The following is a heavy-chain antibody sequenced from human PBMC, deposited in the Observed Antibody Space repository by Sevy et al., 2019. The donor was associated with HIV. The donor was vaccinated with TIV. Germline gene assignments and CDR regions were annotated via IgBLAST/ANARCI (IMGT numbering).Heavy chain of an antibody. D-gene: IGHD5-12*01. CDR3: ARGAGYSGYDPDY. J-gene: IGHJ4*02. Sequence: ASVKVSCKASGYTFNNYYMHWVRQAPGQLLEWMGVINPTSGSTKFVEKFQDRVSMTRDTSTSTVYMELMSLISDDTAVYYCARGAGYSGYDPDYWGQGTLVTVSS. CDR2: INPTSGST. V-gene: IGHV1-46*02. CDR1: GYTFNNYY.